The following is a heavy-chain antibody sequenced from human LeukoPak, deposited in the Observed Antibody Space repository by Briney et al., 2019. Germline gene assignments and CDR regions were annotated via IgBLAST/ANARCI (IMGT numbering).Heavy chain of an antibody. D-gene: IGHD4-17*01. Sequence: GGSLRLSCAAPGLTVSSNYMSWVRQAPGEGLEWVSVIYRGGPTYYADSVKGRFTISRDNSKNTLYLQMNSLRAEDTAVYYCARDSYVDSEAVRWFDPWGQGTLVTVSS. V-gene: IGHV3-66*01. J-gene: IGHJ5*02. CDR3: ARDSYVDSEAVRWFDP. CDR2: IYRGGPT. CDR1: GLTVSSNY.